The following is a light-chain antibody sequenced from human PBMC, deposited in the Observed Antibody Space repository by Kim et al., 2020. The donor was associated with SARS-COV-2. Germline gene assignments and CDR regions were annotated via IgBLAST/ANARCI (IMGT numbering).Light chain of an antibody. CDR1: QGVSSRY. CDR2: CAS. J-gene: IGKJ2*01. V-gene: IGKV3-20*01. CDR3: QQYGSSPYT. Sequence: ERATLSRKASQGVSSRYLAWYEQKPGRAPRLLIYCASSSASGIPDRFSGSGSGTDFTLTISRLEPEDFAVYYCQQYGSSPYTFGQGTKLEI.